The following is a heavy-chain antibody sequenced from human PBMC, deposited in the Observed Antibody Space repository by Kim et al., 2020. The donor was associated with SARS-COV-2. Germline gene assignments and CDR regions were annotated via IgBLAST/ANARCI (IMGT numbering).Heavy chain of an antibody. CDR2: IYHSGST. J-gene: IGHJ4*02. CDR3: ARASYGVPDY. CDR1: GGSISSGGYS. D-gene: IGHD4-17*01. Sequence: SETLSFTCAVSGGSISSGGYSWSWIRQPPGKGLEWIGYIYHSGSTYYNPSLKSRVTISVDRSKNQFSLKLSSVTAADTAVYYCARASYGVPDYWGQGTLVTVSS. V-gene: IGHV4-30-2*01.